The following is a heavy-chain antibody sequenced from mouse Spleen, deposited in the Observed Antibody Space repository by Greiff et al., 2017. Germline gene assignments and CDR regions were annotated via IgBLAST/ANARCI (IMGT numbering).Heavy chain of an antibody. CDR2: IWSGGST. J-gene: IGHJ2*01. D-gene: IGHD1-3*01. CDR1: GFSLTSYG. Sequence: QVQLQQSGPGLVQPSQSLSITCTVSGFSLTSYGVHWVRQSPGKGLEWLGVIWSGGSTDYNAAFISRLSISKDNSKSQVFFKMNSLQADDTAIYYCASSKDYYFDYWGQGTTLTVSS. CDR3: ASSKDYYFDY. V-gene: IGHV2-2*01.